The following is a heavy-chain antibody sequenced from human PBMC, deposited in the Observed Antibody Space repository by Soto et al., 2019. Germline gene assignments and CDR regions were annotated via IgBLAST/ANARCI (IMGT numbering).Heavy chain of an antibody. D-gene: IGHD2-2*02. CDR3: ARAYCSPTICYNSDY. J-gene: IGHJ4*02. CDR2: ISLGSGGT. Sequence: SVKVSCRASGCSFTNYAMHWVRQAPVQRPEWMGWISLGSGGTKLSQNFQGRLSLTRDASANIAYMELSSLRSEDTAMYYCARAYCSPTICYNSDYWGQGTQFTVSS. CDR1: GCSFTNYA. V-gene: IGHV1-3*01.